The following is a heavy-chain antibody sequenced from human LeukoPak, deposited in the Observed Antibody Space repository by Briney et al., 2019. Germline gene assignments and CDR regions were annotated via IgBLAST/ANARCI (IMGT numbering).Heavy chain of an antibody. CDR2: ISSSSTYI. J-gene: IGHJ4*02. V-gene: IGHV3-21*01. CDR1: GFSFSTYY. D-gene: IGHD2-21*02. CDR3: ARSDYCGGDCYSSLSNY. Sequence: GGSLRLSCAASGFSFSTYYVNWVRQAPGKGLEWVSCISSSSTYIYYADSVKGRFTISRDNAKNSLYLQMNSLRAEDTAVYFCARSDYCGGDCYSSLSNYWGQGTLVTVSS.